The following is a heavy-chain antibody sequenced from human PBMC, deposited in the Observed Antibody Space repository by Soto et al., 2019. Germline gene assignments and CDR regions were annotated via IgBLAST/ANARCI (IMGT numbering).Heavy chain of an antibody. J-gene: IGHJ3*02. CDR2: IIPIFGTA. CDR1: GGTFSSYA. V-gene: IGHV1-69*01. D-gene: IGHD6-13*01. CDR3: ARDTPHSLPRIAAAGTDIGNAFDI. Sequence: QVQLVQSGAEVKKPGSSVKVSCKASGGTFSSYAISWVRQAPGQGLEWMGGIIPIFGTANYAQKFQGRVTITADESTSTAYMELSSLRSEDTAVYYCARDTPHSLPRIAAAGTDIGNAFDIWGQGTMVPVSS.